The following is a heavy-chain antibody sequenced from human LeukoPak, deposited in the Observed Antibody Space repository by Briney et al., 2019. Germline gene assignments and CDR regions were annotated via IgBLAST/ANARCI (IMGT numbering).Heavy chain of an antibody. Sequence: TGGSLRLSCAASGFTFSSYSMNWVRQAPGKGLEWVSYISSSSSTIYYADSVKGRFTISRDNAKNSLYLQMNSLRAEDTAVYYCARDASDRGYCSSTSCYTFFDYWGQGTLVTVSS. CDR1: GFTFSSYS. V-gene: IGHV3-48*01. CDR2: ISSSSSTI. J-gene: IGHJ4*02. CDR3: ARDASDRGYCSSTSCYTFFDY. D-gene: IGHD2-2*02.